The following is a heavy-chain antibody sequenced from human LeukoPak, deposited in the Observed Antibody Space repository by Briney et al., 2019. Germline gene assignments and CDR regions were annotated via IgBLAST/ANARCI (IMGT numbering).Heavy chain of an antibody. V-gene: IGHV4-34*01. D-gene: IGHD3-22*01. CDR1: GGSISSYY. Sequence: SETLSLTCTVSGGSISSYYWSWIRQPPGKGLEWIGEINHSGSTNYNPSLKSRVTISVDTSKNQFSLKLSSVTAADTAVYYCASHYYDSSGYYFELRPDYFDYWGQGTLVTVSS. CDR2: INHSGST. CDR3: ASHYYDSSGYYFELRPDYFDY. J-gene: IGHJ4*02.